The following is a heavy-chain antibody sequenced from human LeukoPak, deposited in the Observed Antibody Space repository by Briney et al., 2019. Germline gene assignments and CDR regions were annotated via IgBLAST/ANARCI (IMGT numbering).Heavy chain of an antibody. Sequence: SETLSLTCTVSGGSISSYYWSWIRQPAGKGLEWIGRIYTSGSTNYNPSLKSRVTMSVDTSKNQFSLKLSSVTAADTAVYYCARADSDCSSTSCYQRHARRYYYYGMDVWGQGTTVTVSS. CDR1: GGSISSYY. D-gene: IGHD2-2*01. CDR3: ARADSDCSSTSCYQRHARRYYYYGMDV. V-gene: IGHV4-4*07. J-gene: IGHJ6*02. CDR2: IYTSGST.